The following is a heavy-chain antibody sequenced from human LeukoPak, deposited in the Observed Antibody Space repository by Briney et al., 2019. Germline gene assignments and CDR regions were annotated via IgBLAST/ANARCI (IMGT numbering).Heavy chain of an antibody. J-gene: IGHJ4*02. Sequence: PGGSLRLSCAASGFTFSSYEMNWVRQAPGKGLEWVSYISSSGSTIYYADSVKGRFTISRDNAKNSLYLQMNSLRAEDTAVYYCARASGGAIHFDYWGQGTLVTVSS. V-gene: IGHV3-48*03. CDR1: GFTFSSYE. D-gene: IGHD3-16*01. CDR3: ARASGGAIHFDY. CDR2: ISSSGSTI.